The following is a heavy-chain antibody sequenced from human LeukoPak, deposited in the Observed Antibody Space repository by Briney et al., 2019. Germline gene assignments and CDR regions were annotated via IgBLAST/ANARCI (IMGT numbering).Heavy chain of an antibody. CDR3: ARNNGMGV. V-gene: IGHV3-7*03. J-gene: IGHJ6*02. Sequence: GGSLRLSCAASGFALSSHWMTWVRQVPGRGPEWVANVNRDGSETYYLDSVKGRFTISKDNAKNSLYLQMNSLRAEDTALYHCARNNGMGVWGQGTTVIVSS. CDR2: VNRDGSET. CDR1: GFALSSHW.